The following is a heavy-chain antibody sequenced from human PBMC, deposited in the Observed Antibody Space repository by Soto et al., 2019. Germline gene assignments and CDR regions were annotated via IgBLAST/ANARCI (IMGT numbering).Heavy chain of an antibody. CDR1: GFMFSCCA. D-gene: IGHD2-2*02. Sequence: EVQLLDSGGGLVQPGGSLRLSCAASGFMFSCCAMCWVRQAPGKGLEWVSTIHGDGDYSHYTDSVEGRFTISRDNSRNTLYLQMDSLRADDTATYYCAKNRGAGDYTNWSFAVWGRGTLFAVSS. V-gene: IGHV3-23*01. CDR3: AKNRGAGDYTNWSFAV. J-gene: IGHJ2*01. CDR2: IHGDGDYS.